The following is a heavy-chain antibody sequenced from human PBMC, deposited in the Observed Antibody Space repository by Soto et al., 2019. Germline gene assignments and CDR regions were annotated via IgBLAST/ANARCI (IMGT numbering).Heavy chain of an antibody. Sequence: EVQLVESGGDLVQPGGSLRLSCAASGFTISSYWMYWVRQSPGKGLLWVARINYDGSSTDYADSVKGRFTISRDNANNTLYLEMNSLRDGDTAVYYCARIISTMLGQIDRWGQGTLVTVSS. D-gene: IGHD3-10*02. CDR3: ARIISTMLGQIDR. CDR1: GFTISSYW. V-gene: IGHV3-74*01. CDR2: INYDGSST. J-gene: IGHJ4*02.